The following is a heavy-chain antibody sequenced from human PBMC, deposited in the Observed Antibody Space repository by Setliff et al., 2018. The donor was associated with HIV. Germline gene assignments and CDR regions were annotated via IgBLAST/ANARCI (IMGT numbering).Heavy chain of an antibody. CDR1: GGSISSYY. J-gene: IGHJ4*02. CDR3: ARSKGGGSGSFSY. D-gene: IGHD3-10*01. CDR2: TYTSVT. V-gene: IGHV4-4*08. Sequence: SETLSLTCTVSGGSISSYYWSWIRQPPGKGLEWIGYTYTSVTNYKPSLKSRVTISIDTSKNQFSLKLTSVTAADTAIYYCARSKGGGSGSFSYWGQGTPVTVSS.